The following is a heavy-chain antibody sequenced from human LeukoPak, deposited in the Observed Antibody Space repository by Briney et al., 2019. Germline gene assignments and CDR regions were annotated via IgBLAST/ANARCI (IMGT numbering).Heavy chain of an antibody. CDR2: INHSGST. J-gene: IGHJ6*03. D-gene: IGHD3-10*01. CDR3: ARGPAPDYYGSGSYLLVGGYYYYMDV. V-gene: IGHV4-34*01. CDR1: GGSFSGYY. Sequence: SETLSLTCAVCGGSFSGYYWSWIRQPPGKGLEWIGEINHSGSTNYNPSLKSRVTISVDTSKNQFSLKLSSVTAADTAVYYCARGPAPDYYGSGSYLLVGGYYYYMDVWGKGTTVTVSS.